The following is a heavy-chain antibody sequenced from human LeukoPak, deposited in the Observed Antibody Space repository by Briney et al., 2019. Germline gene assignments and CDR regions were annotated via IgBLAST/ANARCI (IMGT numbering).Heavy chain of an antibody. CDR2: IIPILGIA. CDR3: AREHHDTWDY. J-gene: IGHJ4*02. CDR1: GGTFSSYA. V-gene: IGHV1-69*04. Sequence: GASVKVSCKASGGTFSSYAISWVRQAPGQGLEWMGRIIPILGIANYAHKFQGRVTITADKSTSTAYMELSSLRSEDTAVYYCAREHHDTWDYWGQGTLVTVSS. D-gene: IGHD3-22*01.